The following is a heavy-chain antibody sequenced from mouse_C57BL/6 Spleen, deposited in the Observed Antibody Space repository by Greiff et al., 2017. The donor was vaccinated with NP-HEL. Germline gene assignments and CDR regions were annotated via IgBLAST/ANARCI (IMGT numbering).Heavy chain of an antibody. CDR1: GYAFSSSW. D-gene: IGHD2-5*01. J-gene: IGHJ1*03. V-gene: IGHV1-82*01. CDR2: ICPGDGDT. Sequence: VKVVESGPELVKPGASVKISCTASGYAFSSSWMNWVKQRPGKGLEWIGRICPGDGDTNYNGTFKGQATLTADKSSSTAYMQLSSLTCEDAAVYFCARRGHYSNYGYFGGWGTVATVTVSS. CDR3: ARRGHYSNYGYFGG.